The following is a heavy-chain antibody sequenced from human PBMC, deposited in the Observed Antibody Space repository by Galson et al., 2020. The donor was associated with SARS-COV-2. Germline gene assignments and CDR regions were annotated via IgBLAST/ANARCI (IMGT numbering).Heavy chain of an antibody. D-gene: IGHD4-17*01. Sequence: GGSLRLSCAASGFTFSSYAMSWVRQAPGKGLEWVSSISGSGGSTYYADSVKGRFTISRDNSKNTLYLQMNSLRAEDTAVYYCAKDMDYGYYYYGVDVWGQGTTVTVSS. CDR2: ISGSGGST. CDR1: GFTFSSYA. J-gene: IGHJ6*02. CDR3: AKDMDYGYYYYGVDV. V-gene: IGHV3-23*01.